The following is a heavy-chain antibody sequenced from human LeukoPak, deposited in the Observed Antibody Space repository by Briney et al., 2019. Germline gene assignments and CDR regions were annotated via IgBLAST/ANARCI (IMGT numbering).Heavy chain of an antibody. V-gene: IGHV4-39*01. CDR3: ARQWRQYSSGWYEHFDY. CDR2: VYYDGYT. J-gene: IGHJ4*02. Sequence: PSETLSLTCTVSGASIISSNYYWAWIRQPPGKGLEWIGSVYYDGYTSYNPSLKSRVTISVDTSKKQFSLRLSSVTAAGTAVYFCARQWRQYSSGWYEHFDYWGQGTLVSVSS. D-gene: IGHD6-19*01. CDR1: GASIISSNYY.